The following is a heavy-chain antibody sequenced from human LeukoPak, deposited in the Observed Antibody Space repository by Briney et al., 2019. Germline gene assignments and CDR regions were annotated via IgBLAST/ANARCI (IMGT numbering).Heavy chain of an antibody. V-gene: IGHV1-46*01. CDR3: ATHRDGYNFSPFDY. CDR1: GYTFTSYY. D-gene: IGHD5-24*01. CDR2: IYPRDGST. Sequence: GASVKASCKASGYTFTSYYMHWVRQAPGQGLEWMGMIYPRDGSTSYAQKFQGRVTMTEDTSTDTAYMELSSLRSEDTAVYYCATHRDGYNFSPFDYWGQGTLVTVSS. J-gene: IGHJ4*02.